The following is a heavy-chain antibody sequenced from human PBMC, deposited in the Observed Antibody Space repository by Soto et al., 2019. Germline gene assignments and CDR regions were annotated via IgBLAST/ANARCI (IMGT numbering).Heavy chain of an antibody. CDR2: ISDSGGTI. CDR3: ARESGANFPRYYYNGMDV. J-gene: IGHJ6*02. V-gene: IGHV3-48*02. CDR1: GFTLNNFA. Sequence: GGSLRLSCAVSGFTLNNFAMNWVRQATGKGLEWVSYISDSGGTIYYADSLKGRFTISRDNAKGSMYLHMHSLRDEDTAIYYCARESGANFPRYYYNGMDVWGQGTTVTVSS. D-gene: IGHD2-15*01.